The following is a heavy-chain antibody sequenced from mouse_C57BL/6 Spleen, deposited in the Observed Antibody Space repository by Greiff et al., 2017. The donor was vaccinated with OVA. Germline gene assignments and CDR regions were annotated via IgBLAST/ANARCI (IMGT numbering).Heavy chain of an antibody. CDR2: IRNKANGYTT. Sequence: DVMLVESGGGLVQPGGSLSLSCAASGFTFTDYYMSWVRQPPGKALEWLGFIRNKANGYTTEYSASVKGRFTISRDNSQSILYLQMNALRAEDSATYYCARYGSTGTFAYWGQGTLVTVSA. J-gene: IGHJ3*01. CDR1: GFTFTDYY. V-gene: IGHV7-3*01. CDR3: ARYGSTGTFAY. D-gene: IGHD4-1*01.